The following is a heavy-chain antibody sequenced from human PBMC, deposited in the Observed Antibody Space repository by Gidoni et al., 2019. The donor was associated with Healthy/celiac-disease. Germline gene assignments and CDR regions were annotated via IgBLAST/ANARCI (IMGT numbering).Heavy chain of an antibody. J-gene: IGHJ4*02. Sequence: EVQLLESGGGLVQPGGSLSLSCAASGFTFSSYAMSWVRQAPGKGLEWVSAISGSGGSTYYADSVKGRFTISRDNSKNTLHLQMNSLRAEDTAVYYCAKDGEDGYNPHFDYWGQGTLVTVSS. CDR1: GFTFSSYA. CDR3: AKDGEDGYNPHFDY. V-gene: IGHV3-23*01. CDR2: ISGSGGST. D-gene: IGHD5-12*01.